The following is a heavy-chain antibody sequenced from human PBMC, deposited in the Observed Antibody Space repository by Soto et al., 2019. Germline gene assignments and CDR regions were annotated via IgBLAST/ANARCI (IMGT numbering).Heavy chain of an antibody. J-gene: IGHJ5*02. Sequence: PGGSLRLSCAASGFTFSSYSMNWVRQAPGKGLEWVSYISSSSNTIYYADSVKGRFTISRDNAKNSLYLQMNSLRAEDTAVYYCARDRFDYYDTSGYWRFDPWGQGTLVTSPQ. CDR2: ISSSSNTI. V-gene: IGHV3-48*01. D-gene: IGHD3-22*01. CDR3: ARDRFDYYDTSGYWRFDP. CDR1: GFTFSSYS.